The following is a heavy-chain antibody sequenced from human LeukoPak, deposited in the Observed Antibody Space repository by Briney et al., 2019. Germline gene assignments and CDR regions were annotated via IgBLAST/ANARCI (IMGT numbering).Heavy chain of an antibody. CDR3: AREYSRADAFDI. D-gene: IGHD2-15*01. V-gene: IGHV3-23*01. J-gene: IGHJ3*02. Sequence: GGSLRLSCAASGFTFSSYAMSWVRQAPGKGLEWVSAISGSGGSTYYADSVKGRFTISRDSSKNTLYLQMNTLRAEDTAVYYCAREYSRADAFDIWGQGTLVTVSS. CDR1: GFTFSSYA. CDR2: ISGSGGST.